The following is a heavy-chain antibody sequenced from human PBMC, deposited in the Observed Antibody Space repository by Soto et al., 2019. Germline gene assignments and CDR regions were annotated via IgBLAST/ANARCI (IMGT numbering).Heavy chain of an antibody. J-gene: IGHJ3*02. CDR1: GFTFDYYA. D-gene: IGHD4-4*01. Sequence: GGSLRLSCAASGFTFDYYAMHWVRQAPGKGLEWVSGISWNSDNIVYADSVKGRFTISRDNAKNSLYLQMNSLRAEDTALYYCAKDLYSNYGDAFDIWGQGTMVTVSS. CDR3: AKDLYSNYGDAFDI. CDR2: ISWNSDNI. V-gene: IGHV3-9*01.